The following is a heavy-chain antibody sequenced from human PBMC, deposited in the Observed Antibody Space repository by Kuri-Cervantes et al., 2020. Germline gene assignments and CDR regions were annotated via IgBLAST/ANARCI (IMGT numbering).Heavy chain of an antibody. D-gene: IGHD4-17*01. J-gene: IGHJ4*02. V-gene: IGHV3-21*01. CDR2: ISSSSSYI. Sequence: GESLKISCAASGFTFSSYWMNWVRQAPGKGPEWVSSISSSSSYIYYADSVKGRFTISRDNAKNSLYLQMNSLRAEDTAVYYCARDPYYGDYVKTFDYWGQGTLVTVSS. CDR3: ARDPYYGDYVKTFDY. CDR1: GFTFSSYW.